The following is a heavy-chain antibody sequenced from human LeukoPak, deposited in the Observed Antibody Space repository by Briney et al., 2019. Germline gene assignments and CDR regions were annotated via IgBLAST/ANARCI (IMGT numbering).Heavy chain of an antibody. V-gene: IGHV4-39*01. D-gene: IGHD2-15*01. CDR3: ARNWTCSGGSCYGREKNSTWSDP. J-gene: IGHJ5*02. Sequence: SETLSLTCTVSGGSISSSSYYWGWIRQPPGKGLEWIGSIYYSGSTYYNPSLKSRVTISVDTSKNQFSLKLSSVTAADTAVYYCARNWTCSGGSCYGREKNSTWSDPWGKGTLVTVSS. CDR1: GGSISSSSYY. CDR2: IYYSGST.